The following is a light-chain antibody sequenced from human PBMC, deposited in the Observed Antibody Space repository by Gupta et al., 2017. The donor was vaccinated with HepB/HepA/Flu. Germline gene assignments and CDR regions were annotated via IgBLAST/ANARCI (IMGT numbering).Light chain of an antibody. J-gene: IGKJ2*01. CDR2: CAS. CDR3: QQYDRTYYT. V-gene: IGKV4-1*01. CDR1: QSVLYSSNNKNY. Sequence: DIVMTQSPDSLAVSLGERATINCKSSQSVLYSSNNKNYLAWYQQRPGQPPKLLMYCASTRESGVPDRCSGSGSGTDDSLTISSLQADDVAVYSCQQYDRTYYTFGPGTKVEIK.